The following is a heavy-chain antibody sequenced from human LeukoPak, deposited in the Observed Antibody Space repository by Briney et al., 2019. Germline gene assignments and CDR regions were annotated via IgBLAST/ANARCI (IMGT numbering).Heavy chain of an antibody. D-gene: IGHD4-23*01. CDR1: GCSFTNYW. J-gene: IGHJ4*02. CDR3: AGSDYGGNPRFDY. Sequence: GESLKISCKGSGCSFTNYWIGWVRRMPGKGLDWMGIIYPGDSDTRYSPSFRGQVTISADKSISTAYLQWSSLKASDTAMYYCAGSDYGGNPRFDYWGQGTLVTVSS. CDR2: IYPGDSDT. V-gene: IGHV5-51*01.